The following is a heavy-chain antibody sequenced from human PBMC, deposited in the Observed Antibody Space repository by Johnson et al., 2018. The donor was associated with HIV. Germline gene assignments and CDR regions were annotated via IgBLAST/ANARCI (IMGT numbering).Heavy chain of an antibody. CDR2: FYSGGST. V-gene: IGHV3-66*02. J-gene: IGHJ3*02. D-gene: IGHD2-21*01. Sequence: VQLVESGGGVVQPGRSLRLSCAASGFTFSSNYMTWVRQAPGKGLEWVSVFYSGGSTYYADSVKGRFTISRDNSNNTLYLEMNSLGVEDTAVYYCVRGRIAIKGVDLRGGAFDICGQGTMVTVSS. CDR1: GFTFSSNY. CDR3: VRGRIAIKGVDLRGGAFDI.